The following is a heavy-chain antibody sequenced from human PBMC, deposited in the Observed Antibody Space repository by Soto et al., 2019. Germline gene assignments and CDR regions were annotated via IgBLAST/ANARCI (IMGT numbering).Heavy chain of an antibody. Sequence: QITLKESGPTLVKPTQTLTLTCSFSGFSPSTSGVGMGWIRQPPGKALEWLALVYWDDDKRYSPSLKSGLTITKDTSKNQVVLTLTNMDPVDTATYYCARHTTTSGYFDYWGQGTLVTVSS. D-gene: IGHD4-17*01. CDR2: VYWDDDK. V-gene: IGHV2-5*02. CDR1: GFSPSTSGVG. J-gene: IGHJ4*02. CDR3: ARHTTTSGYFDY.